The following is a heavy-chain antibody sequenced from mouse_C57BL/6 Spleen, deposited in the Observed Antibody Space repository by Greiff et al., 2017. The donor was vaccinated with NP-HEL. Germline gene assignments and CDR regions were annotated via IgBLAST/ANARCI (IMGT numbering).Heavy chain of an antibody. V-gene: IGHV1-54*01. CDR1: GYAFTNYL. CDR2: INPGSGGT. J-gene: IGHJ2*01. Sequence: QVQLQQSGAELVRPGTSVKVSCKASGYAFTNYLIEWVKQRPGQGLEWIGVINPGSGGTNYNEKFKGKATLTADKSSSTAYMQLSSLTSEYSAVYFCARSGYYGSSYFDYWGQGTTLTVSS. D-gene: IGHD1-1*01. CDR3: ARSGYYGSSYFDY.